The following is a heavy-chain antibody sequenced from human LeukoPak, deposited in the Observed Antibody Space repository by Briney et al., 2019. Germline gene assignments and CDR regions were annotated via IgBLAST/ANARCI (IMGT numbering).Heavy chain of an antibody. V-gene: IGHV3-74*01. J-gene: IGHJ4*02. Sequence: GGSLRLSCEASGFTFSNYWMHWVRQAPGKGLMWVSQISTDGGQTFYADSVKGRFTISRDNAKNTLFLQMDSLRPEDTAVYYCVRSLRSADFWGQGTLVTVSS. CDR2: ISTDGGQT. CDR3: VRSLRSADF. CDR1: GFTFSNYW.